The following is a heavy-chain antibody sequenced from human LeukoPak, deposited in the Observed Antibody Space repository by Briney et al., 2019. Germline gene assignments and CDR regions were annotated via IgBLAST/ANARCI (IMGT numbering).Heavy chain of an antibody. CDR1: GFTFSSYA. Sequence: PGGSLRLSCAASGFTFSSYAMSWVRQAPGKGLEWVSAISGSGGSTYYADSVKGRFTISRDNSKNTLYLQMNSLRAEDTAVYYCAKEGYFTRSAYTHFDYWGQGTLVTVSS. CDR3: AKEGYFTRSAYTHFDY. V-gene: IGHV3-23*01. D-gene: IGHD2/OR15-2a*01. J-gene: IGHJ4*02. CDR2: ISGSGGST.